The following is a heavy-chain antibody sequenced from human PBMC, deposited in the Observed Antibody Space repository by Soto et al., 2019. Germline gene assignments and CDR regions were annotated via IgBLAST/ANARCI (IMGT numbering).Heavy chain of an antibody. D-gene: IGHD3-3*01. CDR1: GYAFTGYY. CDR3: ARGDPGSYYDFWSGPYFDY. Sequence: GASVKVSCKASGYAFTGYYMHWVRQAPGQGLEWMGWINPNSGGTNYAQKFQGWVTMTRDTSISTAYMELSRLRSDDTAVYYCARGDPGSYYDFWSGPYFDYWGQGTLVTVSS. J-gene: IGHJ4*02. V-gene: IGHV1-2*04. CDR2: INPNSGGT.